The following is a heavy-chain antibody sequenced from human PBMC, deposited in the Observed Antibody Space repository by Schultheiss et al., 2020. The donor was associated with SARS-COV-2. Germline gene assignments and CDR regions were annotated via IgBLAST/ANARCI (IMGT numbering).Heavy chain of an antibody. CDR2: IKSKTDGGTT. CDR1: GFTFSNAW. J-gene: IGHJ4*02. D-gene: IGHD3-16*01. CDR3: TREPTTYRGGFFDY. V-gene: IGHV3-15*01. Sequence: GGSLRLSCAASGFTFSNAWMSWVRQAPGKGLEWVGRIKSKTDGGTTDYAAPVKGRFTISRDDSKNTLYLQMNSLKTEDTAVYYCTREPTTYRGGFFDYWGQGTLVTVSS.